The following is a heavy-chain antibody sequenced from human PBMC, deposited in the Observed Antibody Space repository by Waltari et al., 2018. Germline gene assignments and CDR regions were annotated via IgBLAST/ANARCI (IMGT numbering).Heavy chain of an antibody. CDR2: INHSGST. Sequence: QVQLQQWGAGLLKPSETLSLTCAVYGGSFSGYYWSWIRQPPGKGLEWIGEINHSGSTNYNPSLKIRVTISVDTSKNQFSLKLISVTAADTALYYCARRYDSSGYYRSVEGLGYWGQGTLVTVSS. D-gene: IGHD3-22*01. CDR1: GGSFSGYY. CDR3: ARRYDSSGYYRSVEGLGY. J-gene: IGHJ4*02. V-gene: IGHV4-34*01.